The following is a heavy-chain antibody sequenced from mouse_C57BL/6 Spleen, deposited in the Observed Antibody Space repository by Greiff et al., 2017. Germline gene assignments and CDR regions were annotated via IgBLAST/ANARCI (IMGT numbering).Heavy chain of an antibody. Sequence: VQLQQPGAELVKPGASVKLSCKASGYTFTSYWMHWVKQRPGRGLEWIGRFDPNSGGTKYNEKFKSKATLTVDKPSSTAYMQLSSLTSEDSAVYYCASTVVASYWYFDVWGTGTTVTVSS. CDR1: GYTFTSYW. CDR3: ASTVVASYWYFDV. D-gene: IGHD1-1*01. V-gene: IGHV1-72*01. J-gene: IGHJ1*03. CDR2: FDPNSGGT.